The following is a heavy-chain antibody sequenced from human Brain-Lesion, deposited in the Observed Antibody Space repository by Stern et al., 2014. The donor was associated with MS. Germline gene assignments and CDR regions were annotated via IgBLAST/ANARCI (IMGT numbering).Heavy chain of an antibody. V-gene: IGHV4-61*02. D-gene: IGHD5-18*01. CDR3: ARDKEDTNMAFRYFDN. Sequence: QLQLQESGPGLVKPSQTLSLTCTVSGGSVGSGSYDWSWIRQPAGKGLEWIGRIYTTGSTYYNPSLKSRVSISIDTSTNQFSLKLPSVTAADTAVYYCARDKEDTNMAFRYFDNWGQGTLVTVSS. J-gene: IGHJ4*02. CDR1: GGSVGSGSYD. CDR2: IYTTGST.